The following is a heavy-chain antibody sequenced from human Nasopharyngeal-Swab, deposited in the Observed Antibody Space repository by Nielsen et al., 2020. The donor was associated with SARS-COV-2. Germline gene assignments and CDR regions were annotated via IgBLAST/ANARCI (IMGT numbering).Heavy chain of an antibody. D-gene: IGHD3-22*01. CDR2: INPSGGST. Sequence: ASVKVSCKASGYTFTSYYMHWVRQAPGQGLEWMGIINPSGGSTSYAQKFQGRVTMTRDTSTSTVYMELSSLRSEDTAVYYCASSDSSGYSYRAFDIWGQGTMVTVSS. CDR1: GYTFTSYY. J-gene: IGHJ3*02. V-gene: IGHV1-46*01. CDR3: ASSDSSGYSYRAFDI.